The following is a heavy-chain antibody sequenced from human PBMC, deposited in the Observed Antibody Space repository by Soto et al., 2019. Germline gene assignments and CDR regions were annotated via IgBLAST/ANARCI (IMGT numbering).Heavy chain of an antibody. D-gene: IGHD6-13*01. J-gene: IGHJ6*02. CDR2: ISYDGSNK. Sequence: GGSLRLSCAASGFTFSSYGMHWVRQAPGKGLEWVAVISYDGSNKYYADSVKGRFTISRDNSKNTLYLQMNSLRAEDTAVYYCAKDGRGVQQQLVRSKSYYYGMDVWGQGTTVTVSS. CDR3: AKDGRGVQQQLVRSKSYYYGMDV. CDR1: GFTFSSYG. V-gene: IGHV3-30*18.